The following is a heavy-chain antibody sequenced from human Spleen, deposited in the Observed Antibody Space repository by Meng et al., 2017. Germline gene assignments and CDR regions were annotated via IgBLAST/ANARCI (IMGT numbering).Heavy chain of an antibody. CDR1: GFTFSNYW. Sequence: GGSLRLSCVASGFTFSNYWMTWVRQAPGKGLEWVDNIKQDGSKEHYVESVKGRFTISRDNGRNSLFLQLNNLRAEDTAVYYCSGHVDYWGHGTLVTVSS. J-gene: IGHJ4*01. CDR3: SGHVDY. CDR2: IKQDGSKE. V-gene: IGHV3-7*01.